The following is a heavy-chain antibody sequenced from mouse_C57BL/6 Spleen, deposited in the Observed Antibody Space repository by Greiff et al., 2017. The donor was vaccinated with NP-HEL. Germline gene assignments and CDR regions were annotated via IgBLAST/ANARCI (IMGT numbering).Heavy chain of an antibody. CDR2: IYPGDGDT. D-gene: IGHD1-1*01. CDR1: GYAFSSYW. V-gene: IGHV1-80*01. CDR3: ARWGTTVVAPYYFDY. Sequence: VQLQQSGAELVKPGASVKISCKASGYAFSSYWMNWVKQRPGKGLEWIGQIYPGDGDTNYNGKFKGKATLTADKSSSTAYMQRSSLTSEDSAVYFCARWGTTVVAPYYFDYWGHGTTLTVSS. J-gene: IGHJ2*01.